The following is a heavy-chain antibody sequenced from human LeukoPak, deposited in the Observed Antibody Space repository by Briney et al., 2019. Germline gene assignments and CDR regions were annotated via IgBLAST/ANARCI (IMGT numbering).Heavy chain of an antibody. CDR3: AILNHPDGRVY. CDR1: GYTFTTSW. CDR2: IYAGNSDT. J-gene: IGHJ4*02. Sequence: GESLKISCQGFGYTFTTSWIGWVRQLPGKGLEWMAIIYAGNSDTKYSPTFQGQVSISTDRSISTAYLQWSSLQASDTAIYFCAILNHPDGRVYWGQGTLVTVSS. V-gene: IGHV5-51*01. D-gene: IGHD5-24*01.